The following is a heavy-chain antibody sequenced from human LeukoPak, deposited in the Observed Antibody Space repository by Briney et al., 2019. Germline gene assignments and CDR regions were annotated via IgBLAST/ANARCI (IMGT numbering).Heavy chain of an antibody. CDR3: ARGGDDYSNSGFPIDY. D-gene: IGHD4-11*01. V-gene: IGHV1-69*13. Sequence: GASVKVSCKASGGTFSSYAISWVRQAPGQGLEWMGGIIPIFGTANYAQKFQGRVTITADESTSTAYMELSSLRSEDTAVYYCARGGDDYSNSGFPIDYWGQGTLVTVSS. CDR1: GGTFSSYA. J-gene: IGHJ4*02. CDR2: IIPIFGTA.